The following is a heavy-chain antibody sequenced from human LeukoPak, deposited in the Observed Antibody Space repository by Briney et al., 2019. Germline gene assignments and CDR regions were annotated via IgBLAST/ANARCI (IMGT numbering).Heavy chain of an antibody. CDR3: ARDFNDYSNSYYMDV. J-gene: IGHJ6*03. CDR1: GGSISSSSYY. CDR2: IYYSGST. V-gene: IGHV4-39*07. D-gene: IGHD4-11*01. Sequence: SETLSLTCTVSGGSISSSSYYWGWIRQPPGKGLEWIGSIYYSGSTYYNPSLKSRVTISVDTSKNQFSLKLSSVTAADTAVYYCARDFNDYSNSYYMDVWGKGTTVTVSS.